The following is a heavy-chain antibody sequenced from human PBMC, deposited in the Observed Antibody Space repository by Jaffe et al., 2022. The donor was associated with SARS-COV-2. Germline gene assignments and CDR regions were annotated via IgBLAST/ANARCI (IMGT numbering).Heavy chain of an antibody. V-gene: IGHV3-33*01. CDR1: GFTFSSYG. D-gene: IGHD6-13*01. Sequence: QVQLVESGGGVVQPGRSLRLSCAASGFTFSSYGMHWVRQAPGKGLEWVAVIWYDGSNKYYADSVKGRFTISRDNSKNTLYLQMNSLRAEDTAVYYCARDSVRVGGSSWYQPTYYYYGMDVWGQGTTVTVSS. CDR3: ARDSVRVGGSSWYQPTYYYYGMDV. CDR2: IWYDGSNK. J-gene: IGHJ6*02.